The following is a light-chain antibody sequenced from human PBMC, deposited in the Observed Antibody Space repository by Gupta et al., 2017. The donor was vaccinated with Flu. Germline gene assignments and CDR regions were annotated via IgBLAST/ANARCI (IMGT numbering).Light chain of an antibody. Sequence: QSALTQPASLSGSPGQSIPISCTGTSSVVGSYNRVSWYQQHPGKAPKLMIYEGSKRHSGVSNRFSGSKSGNTASLTISGLQAEDEGDYYCSSYAGSSTYIFGTGTKVTVL. V-gene: IGLV2-23*01. J-gene: IGLJ1*01. CDR2: EGS. CDR3: SSYAGSSTYI. CDR1: SSVVGSYNR.